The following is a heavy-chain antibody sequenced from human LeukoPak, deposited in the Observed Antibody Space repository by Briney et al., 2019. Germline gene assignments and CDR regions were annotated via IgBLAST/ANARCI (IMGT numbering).Heavy chain of an antibody. D-gene: IGHD3-22*01. Sequence: GGSLRHSCAASGFTFSSYAMSWVRQAPGKGLEWVSSITGSSASTYYADSVKGRFTISRDNSKNTLYLQMNSLRAEDMAVYFCAKLDYYDTHWGQGTLVTVSS. CDR2: ITGSSAST. J-gene: IGHJ4*02. CDR1: GFTFSSYA. CDR3: AKLDYYDTH. V-gene: IGHV3-23*01.